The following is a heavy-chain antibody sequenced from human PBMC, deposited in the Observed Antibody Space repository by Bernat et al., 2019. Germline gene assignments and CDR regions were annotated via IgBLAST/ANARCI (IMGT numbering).Heavy chain of an antibody. Sequence: QVQLVQSGAEVKKPGSSVKVSCKASGGTFSSYAISWVRQPPGQGLEWMGGIIPIFGTANYAQKFQGRVTITADESTSTAYMELSSLRSEDTPVYYCARPMVQGRTGAFDIWGQGTMVTVSS. CDR2: IIPIFGTA. CDR1: GGTFSSYA. D-gene: IGHD3-10*01. CDR3: ARPMVQGRTGAFDI. J-gene: IGHJ3*02. V-gene: IGHV1-69*01.